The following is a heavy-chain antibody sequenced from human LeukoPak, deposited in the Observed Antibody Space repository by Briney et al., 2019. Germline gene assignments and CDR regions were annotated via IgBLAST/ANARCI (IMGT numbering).Heavy chain of an antibody. J-gene: IGHJ6*03. D-gene: IGHD2/OR15-2a*01. CDR2: ISDSSSTI. Sequence: GGSLRLSCAASGFTFSDYSMNWVRQAPGKGLEWISYISDSSSTIYYADSVKGRFTISRDNSKNSLYLQMSSLRAEDTAVYYCTGGSDKVLSGEYCYYMDVWGKGTTVTVSS. V-gene: IGHV3-48*04. CDR3: TGGSDKVLSGEYCYYMDV. CDR1: GFTFSDYS.